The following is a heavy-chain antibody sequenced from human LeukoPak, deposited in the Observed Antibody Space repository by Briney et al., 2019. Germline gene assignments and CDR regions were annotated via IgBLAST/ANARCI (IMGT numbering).Heavy chain of an antibody. V-gene: IGHV3-23*01. CDR2: ITATGGSA. D-gene: IGHD2-15*01. Sequence: GGSLRLSCAASGFAFRNYGMNWVRQAPGKGLEWVSAITATGGSAYYTGSVQGRFTISRDNSKNTLYLQMNSLRAEDTAVYYCARGGYVTNDAFDIWGQGTMVTVSS. CDR1: GFAFRNYG. J-gene: IGHJ3*02. CDR3: ARGGYVTNDAFDI.